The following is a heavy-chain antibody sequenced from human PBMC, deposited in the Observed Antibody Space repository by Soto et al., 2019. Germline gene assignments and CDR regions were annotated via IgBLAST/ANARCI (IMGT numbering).Heavy chain of an antibody. CDR1: GGTFSSYG. Sequence: GASVKVSCKASGGTFSSYGISWVRQAPGQGLEWMGGIIPIFGTANYAQKFQGRVTITADESTSTAYMELSSLRSEDTAVYYCARDSPSPWYNWNYGQSEYGMDVWGQGTTVTVSS. CDR3: ARDSPSPWYNWNYGQSEYGMDV. J-gene: IGHJ6*02. CDR2: IIPIFGTA. V-gene: IGHV1-69*13. D-gene: IGHD1-7*01.